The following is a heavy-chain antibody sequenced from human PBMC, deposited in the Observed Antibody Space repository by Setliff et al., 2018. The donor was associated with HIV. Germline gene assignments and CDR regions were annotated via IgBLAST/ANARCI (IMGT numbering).Heavy chain of an antibody. J-gene: IGHJ4*02. CDR3: AREIPYSYGGRGHPL. CDR2: VNRGRRT. CDR1: GDSISTDY. Sequence: LSLTCTVSGDSISTDYWTWIRQPPGMGLEWIGEVNRGRRTNYNSSLKSRVTISIDTSRNQFSLTVSSVTAADTAVYYCAREIPYSYGGRGHPLWGQGTLVTVSS. D-gene: IGHD3-22*01. V-gene: IGHV4-34*01.